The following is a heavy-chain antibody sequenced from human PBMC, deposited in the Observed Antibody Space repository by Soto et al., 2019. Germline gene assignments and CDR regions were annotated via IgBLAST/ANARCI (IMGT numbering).Heavy chain of an antibody. CDR3: ATSHRVAV. Sequence: EVQLVASGGGLIQPGGTLRLSCAASGFTVSNNAMSLVRQAPGKRLEWVSLFYSSRNPHYADSLRSLFTISTDKSTNTLSLQMNSLRAEVTAVYYCATSHRVAVWGQGTTVTLSS. V-gene: IGHV3-53*01. J-gene: IGHJ6*02. CDR2: FYSSRNP. CDR1: GFTVSNNA.